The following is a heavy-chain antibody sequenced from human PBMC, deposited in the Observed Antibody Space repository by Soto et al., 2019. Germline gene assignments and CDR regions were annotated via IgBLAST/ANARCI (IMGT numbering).Heavy chain of an antibody. J-gene: IGHJ5*02. V-gene: IGHV1-69*06. D-gene: IGHD2-2*02. CDR3: APAYCSSTSCYIWNWFDP. Sequence: SVKVSCKASGGTFSSYALSWVRQAPGQVLEWMGGIIPIFGTANYAQKFQGRVTITADKSTSTAYMELSSLRSEDTAVYYCAPAYCSSTSCYIWNWFDPWGQGTLVTVSS. CDR2: IIPIFGTA. CDR1: GGTFSSYA.